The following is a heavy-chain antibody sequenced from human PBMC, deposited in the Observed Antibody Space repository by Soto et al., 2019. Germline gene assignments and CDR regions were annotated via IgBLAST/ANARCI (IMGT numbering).Heavy chain of an antibody. CDR1: GGTFSSYA. V-gene: IGHV1-69*06. J-gene: IGHJ4*02. D-gene: IGHD2-8*01. CDR2: IIPIFGTA. Sequence: QVQLVQSGAEVKKPGSSVKVSCKASGGTFSSYAISWVRQAPGQGLEWMGGIIPIFGTANYAQKFQGRVTITADKSTSTAYLELSRLRSEDTALDYCAGVLTSMLYAILYFDYWGQGTLVTVSS. CDR3: AGVLTSMLYAILYFDY.